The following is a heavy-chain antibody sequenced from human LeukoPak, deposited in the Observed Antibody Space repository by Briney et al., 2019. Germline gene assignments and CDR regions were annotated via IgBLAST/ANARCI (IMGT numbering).Heavy chain of an antibody. Sequence: SVKVSCKASGYTFTSYDINWVRQATGQGLEWMGGIIPIFGTANYAQKFQGRVTITADESTSTAYMELSSLRSEGTAVYYCARAIAARGGDWFDPWGQGTLVTVSS. CDR1: GYTFTSYD. V-gene: IGHV1-69*13. D-gene: IGHD6-6*01. J-gene: IGHJ5*02. CDR3: ARAIAARGGDWFDP. CDR2: IIPIFGTA.